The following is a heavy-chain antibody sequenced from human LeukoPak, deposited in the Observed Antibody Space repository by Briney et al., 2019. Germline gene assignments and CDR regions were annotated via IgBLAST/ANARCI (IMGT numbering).Heavy chain of an antibody. CDR2: IYYSGST. J-gene: IGHJ3*02. CDR3: ARDQDSSGYYYIPPFAFDI. V-gene: IGHV4-39*07. Sequence: SETLSLTCTVSGGSNSSSSYYWGWIHQPPGKGLEWIGSIYYSGSTYYNPSLKSRVTISVDTSKNQFSLKLSSVTAADTAVYYCARDQDSSGYYYIPPFAFDIWGQGTMVTVSS. CDR1: GGSNSSSSYY. D-gene: IGHD3-22*01.